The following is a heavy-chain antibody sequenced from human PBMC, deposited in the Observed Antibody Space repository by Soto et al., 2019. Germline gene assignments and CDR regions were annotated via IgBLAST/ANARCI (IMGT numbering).Heavy chain of an antibody. CDR3: ARGTDSGSYRGIDY. D-gene: IGHD3-10*01. CDR2: IIPILGIA. V-gene: IGHV1-69*02. CDR1: GGTFSSYT. Sequence: QVQLVQSGAEVKKPGSSVKVSCKASGGTFSSYTISWVRQAPGQGLEWMGRIIPILGIANYAQKFQGRVTITADKSTSTAYMELSSLRSEDTAVYYCARGTDSGSYRGIDYWGQGTLVTVSS. J-gene: IGHJ4*02.